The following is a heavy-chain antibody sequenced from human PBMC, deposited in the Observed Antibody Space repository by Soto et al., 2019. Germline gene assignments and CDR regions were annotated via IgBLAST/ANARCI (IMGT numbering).Heavy chain of an antibody. D-gene: IGHD2-2*01. CDR1: GGTFSSYA. J-gene: IGHJ6*02. CDR3: ARAQGSSTSLEIYYYCYYGMDV. Sequence: QVQLVQSGAEVKKPGSSVKVSCKATGGTFSSYAISWVRQAPGQGLEWMGGIIPISGTANDAQKFQGRVTITADEATTTAYMGLSSLRSEDTAVYYWARAQGSSTSLEIYYYCYYGMDVWGQGTSVTVSS. CDR2: IIPISGTA. V-gene: IGHV1-69*12.